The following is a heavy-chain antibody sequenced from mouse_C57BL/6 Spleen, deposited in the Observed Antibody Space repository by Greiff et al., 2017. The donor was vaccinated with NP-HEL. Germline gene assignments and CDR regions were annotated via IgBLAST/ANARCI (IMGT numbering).Heavy chain of an antibody. CDR1: GYTFTSYW. Sequence: VQLQQPGAELVRPGSSVKLSCKASGYTFTSYWMHWVKQRPIQGLEWIGNIDPSDSETHYNQKFKDKATLTVDKSSSTAYMQLSSLTSEDSAVYYCARTGLLRSFAYWGQGTLVTVSA. CDR3: ARTGLLRSFAY. V-gene: IGHV1-52*01. J-gene: IGHJ3*01. D-gene: IGHD1-1*01. CDR2: IDPSDSET.